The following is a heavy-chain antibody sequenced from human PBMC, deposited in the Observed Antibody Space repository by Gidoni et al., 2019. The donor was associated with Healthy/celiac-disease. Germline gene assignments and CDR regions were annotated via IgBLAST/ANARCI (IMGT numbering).Heavy chain of an antibody. CDR3: AKDHTYYYDSSGYFPYYFDY. Sequence: QVQLVESGGGVVQPGGSLRLSCAASGFTFSSYGMHWVRQAPGKGLEWVAFIRYDGSNKYYADSVKGRFTISRDNSKNTLYLQMNSLRAEDTAVYYCAKDHTYYYDSSGYFPYYFDYWGQGTLVTVSS. D-gene: IGHD3-22*01. V-gene: IGHV3-30*02. CDR2: IRYDGSNK. CDR1: GFTFSSYG. J-gene: IGHJ4*02.